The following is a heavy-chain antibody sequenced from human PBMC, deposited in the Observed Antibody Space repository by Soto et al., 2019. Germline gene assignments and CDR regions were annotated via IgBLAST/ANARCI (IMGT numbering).Heavy chain of an antibody. CDR3: ANVPIWCGSSRCYTEGFDY. Sequence: EVQLLQHGGGLVQPGGSLRLTCAASGFTFSDYAMSWVRQAPGKGLEWASTASASASNTHYADSVKGRFTISRDNSKNTLFLQMDSLRAEDTALYYCANVPIWCGSSRCYTEGFDYWGQGTLVIVSS. CDR2: ASASASNT. D-gene: IGHD2-2*01. J-gene: IGHJ4*02. V-gene: IGHV3-23*01. CDR1: GFTFSDYA.